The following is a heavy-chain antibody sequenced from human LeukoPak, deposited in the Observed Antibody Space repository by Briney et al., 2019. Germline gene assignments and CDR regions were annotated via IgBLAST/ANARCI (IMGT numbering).Heavy chain of an antibody. J-gene: IGHJ4*02. V-gene: IGHV1-18*01. CDR3: ARVSIAARPEAN. CDR1: GYSFTSYG. Sequence: ASVSVSCKASGYSFTSYGISWVRQAPGQGLEWMGWISAYNGNTNYAQKLQGRVTMTTDTSTSTAYMELRSLRSDDTAVYYCARVSIAARPEANWGQGTLVTVSS. CDR2: ISAYNGNT. D-gene: IGHD6-6*01.